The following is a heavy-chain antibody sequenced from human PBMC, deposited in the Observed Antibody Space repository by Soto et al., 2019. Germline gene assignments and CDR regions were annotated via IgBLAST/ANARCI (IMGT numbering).Heavy chain of an antibody. V-gene: IGHV4-39*01. D-gene: IGHD3-9*01. CDR2: IYYLGNT. CDR3: ARLEGLATITYYFDY. Sequence: QLQLQESGPGLVKPSETLSLTCSVSGDSINSDNYYWGWIRQPPGKGLEWIGSIYYLGNTYYNPALKPRVTISPDKSKSQFSLKLNSVTAADSAVYFCARLEGLATITYYFDYWGQGTLVTVSS. CDR1: GDSINSDNYY. J-gene: IGHJ4*02.